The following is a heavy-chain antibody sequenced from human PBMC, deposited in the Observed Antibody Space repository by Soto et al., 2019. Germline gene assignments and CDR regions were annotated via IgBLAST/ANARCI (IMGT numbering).Heavy chain of an antibody. J-gene: IGHJ5*02. V-gene: IGHV6-1*01. CDR1: GDSVSSNSAA. D-gene: IGHD6-13*01. CDR3: ARWAAGPRWFDP. Sequence: PSQTLSLTCVISGDSVSSNSAAWNWIRQSPSRGLEWLGRTYYRSKWYNDYAVSVKSRISINPDTSKNQFSLQLNSVTPEDTAVYYCARWAAGPRWFDPWGKGTLVTVPS. CDR2: TYYRSKWYN.